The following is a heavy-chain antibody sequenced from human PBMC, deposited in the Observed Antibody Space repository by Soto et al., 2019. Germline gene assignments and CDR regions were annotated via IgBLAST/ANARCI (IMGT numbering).Heavy chain of an antibody. CDR1: GFTFSSYW. CDR3: ASSGYYSQNWFDP. D-gene: IGHD3-22*01. V-gene: IGHV3-7*01. J-gene: IGHJ5*02. CDR2: IKQDGSEK. Sequence: EVQLVESGGGLVQPGGSLRLSCAASGFTFSSYWMSWVRQAPGKGLEWVANIKQDGSEKYYVDSVKGRFTISRDNAKNSLYLQMNSLRAEDTAVYYCASSGYYSQNWFDPWGQGTLVTVSS.